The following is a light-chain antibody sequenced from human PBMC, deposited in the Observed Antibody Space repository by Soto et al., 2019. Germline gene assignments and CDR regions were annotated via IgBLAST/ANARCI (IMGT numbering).Light chain of an antibody. CDR3: QQSYSAPPT. CDR2: SAS. J-gene: IGKJ1*01. V-gene: IGKV1-39*01. Sequence: DIQMTQSPSSLSASLGDRVTITCRASQSISTSLVWYQHKLGKAPNLLIYSASSLQSGVPSRFSGSGSGTDFTLTISSLQPEDFATYYCQQSYSAPPTFGQGTKV. CDR1: QSISTS.